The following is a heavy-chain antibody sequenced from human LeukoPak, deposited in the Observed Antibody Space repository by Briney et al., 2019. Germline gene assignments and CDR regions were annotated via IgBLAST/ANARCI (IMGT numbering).Heavy chain of an antibody. V-gene: IGHV3-23*01. J-gene: IGHJ4*02. CDR1: GFTFNNYA. CDR2: ISGSGGST. Sequence: GGSLRLSCAASGFTFNNYAMSWVRQAPGKGLEWVSAISGSGGSTYYADSVKGRFTISRDNSKNTLYLQMNSLRAEDTAVYYCAKDSGRSGYSPPGYFDYWGQGTLVTVSS. D-gene: IGHD5-12*01. CDR3: AKDSGRSGYSPPGYFDY.